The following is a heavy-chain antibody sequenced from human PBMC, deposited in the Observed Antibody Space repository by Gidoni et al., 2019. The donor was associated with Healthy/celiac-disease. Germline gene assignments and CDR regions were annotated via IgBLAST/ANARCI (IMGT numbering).Heavy chain of an antibody. V-gene: IGHV3-66*01. J-gene: IGHJ4*02. Sequence: EVQLVESGGGLVQQGGSRRLAGAASGFTVSSNYMSWVRQAPGKGLEWVSVIYSGGSTYYADSVKGRFTISRDNSKNTLYLQLNSLRAEDTAVYYCARDDEFYGSGTYWGQGTLVTVSS. CDR3: ARDDEFYGSGTY. D-gene: IGHD3-10*01. CDR1: GFTVSSNY. CDR2: IYSGGST.